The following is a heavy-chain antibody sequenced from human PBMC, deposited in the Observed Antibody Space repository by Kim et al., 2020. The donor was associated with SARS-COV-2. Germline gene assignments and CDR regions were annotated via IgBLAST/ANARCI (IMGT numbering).Heavy chain of an antibody. D-gene: IGHD3-3*01. V-gene: IGHV3-30*02. CDR3: AKDKPDVNYDCWSGSGVLDY. Sequence: RFTISRDNSKTTLYLQMNSLRAEDTAVYYCAKDKPDVNYDCWSGSGVLDYWGQGTLVTVSS. J-gene: IGHJ4*02.